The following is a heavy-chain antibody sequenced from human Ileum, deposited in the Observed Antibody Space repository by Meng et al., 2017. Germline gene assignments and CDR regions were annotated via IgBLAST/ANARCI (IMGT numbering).Heavy chain of an antibody. J-gene: IGHJ4*02. D-gene: IGHD1-1*01. CDR2: MNTDKGNT. V-gene: IGHV1-18*01. CDR1: GYTFTTYG. Sequence: QGQLVQSGAEGKKPGAPVKVSCKASGYTFTTYGISWVRQAPGQGLEWMGWMNTDKGNTNYAQKFQGRVTMTRDTSTSTAYMELRSLRSDDTAVYYCAREGAYNGGDYWGQGTLVTVSS. CDR3: AREGAYNGGDY.